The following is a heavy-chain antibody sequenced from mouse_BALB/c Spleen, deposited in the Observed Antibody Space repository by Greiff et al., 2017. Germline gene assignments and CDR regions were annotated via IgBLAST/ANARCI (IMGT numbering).Heavy chain of an antibody. Sequence: QVQLQQPGAELVKPGASVKLSCKASGYTFTSYWMHWVKQRPGQGLEWIGEINPSNGRTNYNEKFKGKATFTADTSSNTAYMQLSSLTSEDSAVYYCARRAYWGQGTLVTVSA. J-gene: IGHJ3*01. CDR3: ARRAY. V-gene: IGHV1S81*02. CDR2: INPSNGRT. CDR1: GYTFTSYW.